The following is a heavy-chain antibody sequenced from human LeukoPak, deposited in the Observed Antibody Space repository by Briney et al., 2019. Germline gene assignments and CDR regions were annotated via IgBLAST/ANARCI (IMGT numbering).Heavy chain of an antibody. J-gene: IGHJ5*02. V-gene: IGHV4-4*02. CDR1: GGSISSSNW. CDR2: IYHSGST. D-gene: IGHD6-13*01. CDR3: ARAFYSSSWYENWFDP. Sequence: SETLSLTCAVSGGSISSSNWWSWVRQPPGKGLEWIGEIYHSGSTNYNPSLKSRVTISVDKSKNQFSLKLSSVTAADTAVYYCARAFYSSSWYENWFDPWGQGTLVTVSS.